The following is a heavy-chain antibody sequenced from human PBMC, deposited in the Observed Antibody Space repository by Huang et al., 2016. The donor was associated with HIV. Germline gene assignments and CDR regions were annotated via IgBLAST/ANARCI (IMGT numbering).Heavy chain of an antibody. Sequence: QLQLQESGPGLVTPSETLSLTCTVSGGSIRSDNYYWGWIRQPPGKGLEWIGSIYYSGSTYYNPSLKSGVTITVDTPKNQFSLKMRSVTAADTAVYYCARLPGSITMIRGVITDPYWGQGTLVTVSS. J-gene: IGHJ4*02. V-gene: IGHV4-39*01. D-gene: IGHD3-10*01. CDR3: ARLPGSITMIRGVITDPY. CDR1: GGSIRSDNYY. CDR2: IYYSGST.